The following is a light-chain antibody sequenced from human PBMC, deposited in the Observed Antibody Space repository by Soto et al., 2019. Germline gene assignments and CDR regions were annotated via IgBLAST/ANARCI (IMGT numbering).Light chain of an antibody. Sequence: EIVLTQSPGTLSLSPGERATLSCRASQSVSSSYLAWYQQKPGQAPRLLIYGASSRATGIPDRFSGSGYGTASTLTISRLEPEDCAVYNCQQYGSSPRYTFGQGPSWRSN. CDR2: GAS. J-gene: IGKJ2*01. CDR1: QSVSSSY. CDR3: QQYGSSPRYT. V-gene: IGKV3-20*01.